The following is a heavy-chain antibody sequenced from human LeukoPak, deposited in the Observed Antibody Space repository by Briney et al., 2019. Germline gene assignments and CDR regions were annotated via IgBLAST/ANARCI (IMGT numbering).Heavy chain of an antibody. D-gene: IGHD6-19*01. V-gene: IGHV3-30*02. J-gene: IGHJ6*03. CDR3: AAPGSSGSSGDYYYYYMDV. CDR2: IRYDGSNK. CDR1: GFTFSSYG. Sequence: GGSLRLSCAASGFTFSSYGMHWVRQAPGKGLEWVAFIRYDGSNKYYADSVKGRFTISRDNSKNTLYLQMNSLRAEDTAVYYCAAPGSSGSSGDYYYYYMDVWGKGTTVTVSS.